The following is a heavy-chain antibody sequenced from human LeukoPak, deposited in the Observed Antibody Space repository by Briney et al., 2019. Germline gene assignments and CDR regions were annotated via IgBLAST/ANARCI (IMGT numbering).Heavy chain of an antibody. D-gene: IGHD3-16*02. J-gene: IGHJ4*02. CDR1: GFTFSTYW. CDR2: INQDGSEK. V-gene: IGHV3-7*01. CDR3: ARDRDYDYVWGSYRYTFDY. Sequence: GGSLRLSCAASGFTFSTYWMSWVRQAPGKGLEWVANINQDGSEKYSLDSVKGRFTISRDNAKNSLYLQMNSLSAEDTAVYYCARDRDYDYVWGSYRYTFDYWGQGTLVTVSS.